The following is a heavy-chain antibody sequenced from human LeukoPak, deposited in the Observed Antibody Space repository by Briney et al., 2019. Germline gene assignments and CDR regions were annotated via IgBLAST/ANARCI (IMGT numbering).Heavy chain of an antibody. CDR1: GFTFSNYA. V-gene: IGHV3-23*01. CDR3: AKALDYWYFDY. D-gene: IGHD2/OR15-2a*01. J-gene: IGHJ4*02. CDR2: ISGRP. Sequence: GGSLRLSCAASGFTFSNYAMSWVRQAPGKGLEWVSAISGRPSYADSVKGRFTISRDNSKNTLYLQVNSLRAEDTAVYYCAKALDYWYFDYWGPGTRVTVST.